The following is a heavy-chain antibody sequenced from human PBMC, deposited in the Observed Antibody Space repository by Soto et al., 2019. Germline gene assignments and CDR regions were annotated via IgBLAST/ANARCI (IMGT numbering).Heavy chain of an antibody. CDR2: IRSKAYGGTT. J-gene: IGHJ3*02. Sequence: GGSLRLSCTASGSTFGDYAMSWFRQAPGKGLEWVGFIRSKAYGGTTEYAASVKGRFTISRDDSKSIAYLQMNSLKTEDTAVYYCTRPHTPSIAARREAFDIWGQGTMVTVSS. V-gene: IGHV3-49*03. D-gene: IGHD6-6*01. CDR1: GSTFGDYA. CDR3: TRPHTPSIAARREAFDI.